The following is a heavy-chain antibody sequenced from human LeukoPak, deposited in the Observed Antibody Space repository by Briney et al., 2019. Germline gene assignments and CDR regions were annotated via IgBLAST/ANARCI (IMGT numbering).Heavy chain of an antibody. CDR1: GGSISRYY. CDR2: IFTSGST. CDR3: ARDPEKPARPFGAFDY. V-gene: IGHV4-4*07. J-gene: IGHJ4*02. D-gene: IGHD6-6*01. Sequence: SETLSLTCTVSGGSISRYYWSWIRQPAGKGLEWIGRIFTSGSTNYNPSLKSRVTMSVDTSNKQFSLKLSAVTAADTAVYYCARDPEKPARPFGAFDYWGQGTLVTVSS.